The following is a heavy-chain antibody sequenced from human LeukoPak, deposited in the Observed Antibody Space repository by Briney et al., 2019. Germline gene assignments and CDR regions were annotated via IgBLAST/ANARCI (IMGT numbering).Heavy chain of an antibody. CDR1: GFTFAKVW. Sequence: PGGSRGLSSVSSGFTFAKVWRNWVRQAPGKDLEWVGRIKTNADGEPTDYAAPVEGRFVISRDDSKKTLYLEMNSLRVDDTALYFCTTGIDDGGGYWGQGTMVTVSS. J-gene: IGHJ4*02. CDR2: IKTNADGEPT. V-gene: IGHV3-15*07. D-gene: IGHD1-1*01. CDR3: TTGIDDGGGY.